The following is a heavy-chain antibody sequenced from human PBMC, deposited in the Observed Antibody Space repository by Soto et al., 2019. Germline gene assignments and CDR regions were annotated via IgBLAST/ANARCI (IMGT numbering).Heavy chain of an antibody. J-gene: IGHJ3*02. CDR2: IYSGGST. CDR3: ARHHGWGPGGFDI. D-gene: IGHD3-10*01. CDR1: GFTVSSNY. V-gene: IGHV3-66*04. Sequence: EVQLVESGGGLVQPGGSLRLSCAASGFTVSSNYMSWVRQAPGKGLEWVSVIYSGGSTYYADSVKGRFTISRDNYKNTLYLQMNSLSAGVSAVYYGARHHGWGPGGFDIWGQGKMVTVSS.